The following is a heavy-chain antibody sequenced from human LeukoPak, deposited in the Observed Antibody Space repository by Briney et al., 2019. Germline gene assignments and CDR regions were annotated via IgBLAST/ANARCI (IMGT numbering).Heavy chain of an antibody. CDR1: GFTFSSCE. D-gene: IGHD3-10*01. CDR3: ARPGRSVTQGW. Sequence: GGSLRLSCAASGFTFSSCEMNWVRQAPGKGLEWVSYISSSGSTIYYADSVKGRFTISRDNAKNSLYLQMNSLRAEDTAVYYCARPGRSVTQGWWGQGTLVTVSS. V-gene: IGHV3-48*03. J-gene: IGHJ4*02. CDR2: ISSSGSTI.